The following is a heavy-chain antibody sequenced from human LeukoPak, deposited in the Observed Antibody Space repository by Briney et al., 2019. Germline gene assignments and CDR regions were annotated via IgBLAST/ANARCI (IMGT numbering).Heavy chain of an antibody. V-gene: IGHV1-2*02. CDR3: ARLTYYDFWSGYNYAFDI. D-gene: IGHD3-3*01. CDR2: VNPSSGGT. Sequence: ASVKVSCKASGYTFTGYYMHWVRQAPGQGLEWMGWVNPSSGGTNYAQKFQGRVTMTRDTSISTAYMELSRLRSDDTAVYYCARLTYYDFWSGYNYAFDIWGQGTMVTVSS. CDR1: GYTFTGYY. J-gene: IGHJ3*02.